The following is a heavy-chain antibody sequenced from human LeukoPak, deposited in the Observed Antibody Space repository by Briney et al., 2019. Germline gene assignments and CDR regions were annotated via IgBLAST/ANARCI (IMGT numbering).Heavy chain of an antibody. J-gene: IGHJ3*02. CDR1: GFTFSDNY. CDR2: ISRSSSAI. Sequence: PGGSLRLSCAVSGFTFSDNYMTWIRQAPGKGLEWVSYISRSSSAIYYSDSLKGRFTISRDNAKNSLFLQMNSLRAEDTAVYYCARLSLTVAGREDAFDIWGRGTMVTVSS. V-gene: IGHV3-11*01. D-gene: IGHD6-19*01. CDR3: ARLSLTVAGREDAFDI.